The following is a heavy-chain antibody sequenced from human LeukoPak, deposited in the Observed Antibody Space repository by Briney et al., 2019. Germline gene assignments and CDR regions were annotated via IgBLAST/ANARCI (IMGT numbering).Heavy chain of an antibody. CDR3: CSQDMPGDYYYYGMDV. Sequence: GGSLRLSCAASGFTFSGSVVHWVRQAPGKGLEWIGRIRSKVNRYATAYGASVKGRFTISRDDSENKAFLQMYSLKTEDTAVYYCCSQDMPGDYYYYGMDVWGQGTTVTVSS. D-gene: IGHD2-21*01. CDR1: GFTFSGSV. J-gene: IGHJ6*02. CDR2: IRSKVNRYAT. V-gene: IGHV3-73*01.